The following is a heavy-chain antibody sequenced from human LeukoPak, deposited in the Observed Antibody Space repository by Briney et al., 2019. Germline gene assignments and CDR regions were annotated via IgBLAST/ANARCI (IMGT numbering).Heavy chain of an antibody. CDR3: ARDGYDYRTEDGY. CDR1: GFTFSSYS. V-gene: IGHV3-21*01. J-gene: IGHJ4*02. Sequence: GGSLRLSCAASGFTFSSYSMNWVRQAPGKGLEWVSSISSSSSYIYYADSVKGRFTISRDNAKNSLYLQMNGLRAEDTAVYYCARDGYDYRTEDGYWGQGTLVTVSS. CDR2: ISSSSSYI. D-gene: IGHD5-12*01.